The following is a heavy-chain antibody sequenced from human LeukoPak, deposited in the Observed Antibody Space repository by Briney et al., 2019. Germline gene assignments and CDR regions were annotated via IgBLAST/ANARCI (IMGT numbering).Heavy chain of an antibody. Sequence: SETLSLTCTVSGGSISSYYWSWIRQPPGKGLEWIGYIYYSGNTNYNPSLKSRVTISVDTSKNQFSLKLSSVTAADTAVYYCAREEYNWFDPWGQGTLVTVSS. CDR2: IYYSGNT. V-gene: IGHV4-59*01. J-gene: IGHJ5*02. CDR1: GGSISSYY. CDR3: AREEYNWFDP.